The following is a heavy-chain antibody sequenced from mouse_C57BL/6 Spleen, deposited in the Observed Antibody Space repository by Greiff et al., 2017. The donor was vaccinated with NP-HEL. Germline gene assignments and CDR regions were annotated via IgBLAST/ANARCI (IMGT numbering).Heavy chain of an antibody. CDR3: ARSSYYSNYWFAY. Sequence: QVQLQQPGAELVMPGASVKLSCKASGYTFTSYWMHWVKQRPGQGLEWIGEIDPSDSYTNYNQKFKGKSTLTVDKSSSTAYMQLSSLTSEDSAVYYCARSSYYSNYWFAYWGQGTLVTVSA. J-gene: IGHJ3*01. CDR2: IDPSDSYT. V-gene: IGHV1-69*01. CDR1: GYTFTSYW. D-gene: IGHD2-5*01.